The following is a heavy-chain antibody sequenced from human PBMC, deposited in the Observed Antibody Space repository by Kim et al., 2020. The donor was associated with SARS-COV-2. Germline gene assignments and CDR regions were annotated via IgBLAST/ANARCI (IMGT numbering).Heavy chain of an antibody. Sequence: SETLSLTCTVSGGSISSSSYYWGWIRQPPGKGLEWIGSIYYSGSTYYNPSLKSRVTISVDTSKNQFSLKLSSVTAADTAVYYCARQPNIAVAVVYYYYYGMDVWGQGTTVTVSS. CDR2: IYYSGST. D-gene: IGHD6-19*01. CDR3: ARQPNIAVAVVYYYYYGMDV. CDR1: GGSISSSSYY. J-gene: IGHJ6*02. V-gene: IGHV4-39*01.